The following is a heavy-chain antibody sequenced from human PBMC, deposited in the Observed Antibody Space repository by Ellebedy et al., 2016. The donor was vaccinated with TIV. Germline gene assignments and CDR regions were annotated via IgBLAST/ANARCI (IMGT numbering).Heavy chain of an antibody. CDR1: GYTFTSYD. CDR3: SREFSASWFGELTFDP. D-gene: IGHD3-10*01. V-gene: IGHV1-8*01. Sequence: ASVQVSCXASGYTFTSYDINWVRQATGQGLEWMGWMNPNSGNTGYAQKFQGRVTMTRNTSISTAYMELSSLRSEDTAVYYCSREFSASWFGELTFDPWGQGTLVTVSS. CDR2: MNPNSGNT. J-gene: IGHJ5*02.